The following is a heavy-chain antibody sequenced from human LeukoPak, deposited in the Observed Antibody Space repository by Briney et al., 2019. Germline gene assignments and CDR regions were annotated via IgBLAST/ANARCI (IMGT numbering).Heavy chain of an antibody. J-gene: IGHJ4*02. Sequence: ASETLSLTCTVSGGSISSYYWSWIRQPPGKGLEWIGYIYYSGGTNCNPSLKSRVTISVDTSKNQFSLKLSSVTAADTAVYYCATSRRGWFDYWGQGTLVTVSS. CDR1: GGSISSYY. CDR3: ATSRRGWFDY. D-gene: IGHD6-19*01. CDR2: IYYSGGT. V-gene: IGHV4-59*08.